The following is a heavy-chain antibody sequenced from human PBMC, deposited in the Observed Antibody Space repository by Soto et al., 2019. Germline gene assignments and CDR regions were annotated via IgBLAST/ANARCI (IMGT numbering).Heavy chain of an antibody. CDR1: GFTFSTYA. Sequence: GGSLRLSCSASGFTFSTYAMHWVRQAPGKGLEYVSAISSNGGSTYYGDSVKGRFTISRDNSKNTLYLQMSSLRGEDTAVYFCVRDPSGEWLQSTYYYGMDVWGQGTTVTVSS. J-gene: IGHJ6*02. CDR3: VRDPSGEWLQSTYYYGMDV. D-gene: IGHD4-4*01. V-gene: IGHV3-64D*06. CDR2: ISSNGGST.